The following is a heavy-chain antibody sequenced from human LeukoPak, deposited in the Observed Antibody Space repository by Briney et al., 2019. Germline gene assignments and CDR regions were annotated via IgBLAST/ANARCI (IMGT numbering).Heavy chain of an antibody. CDR3: AKDRGYYDTSGYLI. D-gene: IGHD3-22*01. J-gene: IGHJ4*02. Sequence: PGESLRLSCAASGFTFSSYGMIWVRQAPGKGLEWVSTITNSGDSTYYTDSVKGRFTISRDDSRNTLYLQMNSLRAGDTAVYYCAKDRGYYDTSGYLIWGQGTLVTVSS. V-gene: IGHV3-23*01. CDR1: GFTFSSYG. CDR2: ITNSGDST.